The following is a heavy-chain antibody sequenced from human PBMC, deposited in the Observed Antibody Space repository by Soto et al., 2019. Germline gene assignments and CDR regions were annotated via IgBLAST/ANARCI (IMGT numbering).Heavy chain of an antibody. CDR1: GFTFSSYS. CDR3: ARDSEGDYVWGSYRYTLDY. D-gene: IGHD3-16*02. CDR2: ISSSSSYI. Sequence: EVQLEESGGGLVKPGGSLRLSCAASGFTFSSYSMNWVRQAPGKGLEWVSSISSSSSYIYYADSVKGRFTISRDNAKNSLYLQMNSLRAEDTAVYYCARDSEGDYVWGSYRYTLDYWGQGTLVTVSS. J-gene: IGHJ4*02. V-gene: IGHV3-21*01.